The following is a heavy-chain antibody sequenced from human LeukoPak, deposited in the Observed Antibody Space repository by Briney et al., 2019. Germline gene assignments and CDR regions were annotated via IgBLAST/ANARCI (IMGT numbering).Heavy chain of an antibody. CDR3: ARDRGCSSGWSIYYYGMDV. V-gene: IGHV3-33*01. CDR1: GFTFGSYG. D-gene: IGHD6-19*01. J-gene: IGHJ6*02. Sequence: GGSLRLSCAASGFTFGSYGMHWVRQAPGKGLEWVAVIWYDGSNKYYADSVKGRFTISRDNSKNTLYLQMNSLRAEDTAVYYCARDRGCSSGWSIYYYGMDVWGQGTTVTVSS. CDR2: IWYDGSNK.